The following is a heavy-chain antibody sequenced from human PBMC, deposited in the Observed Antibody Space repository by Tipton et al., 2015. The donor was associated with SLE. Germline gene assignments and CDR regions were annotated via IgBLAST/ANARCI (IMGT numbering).Heavy chain of an antibody. V-gene: IGHV4-39*07. Sequence: TLSLTCTVSGASISSTSYYWGWIRQAPGKWLEWIGSIYNSGNTYYNASLKSRVTISVDTSKNQFSLRLTSVTAADTAMYFCARGFFHDYWSAEQGRKSFYFDNWGQGALVTVSS. D-gene: IGHD3-3*01. CDR3: ARGFFHDYWSAEQGRKSFYFDN. CDR2: IYNSGNT. CDR1: GASISSTSYY. J-gene: IGHJ4*02.